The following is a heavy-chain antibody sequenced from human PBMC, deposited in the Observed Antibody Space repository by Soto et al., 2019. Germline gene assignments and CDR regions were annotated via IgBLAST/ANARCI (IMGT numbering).Heavy chain of an antibody. CDR2: IYYSGST. V-gene: IGHV4-59*08. CDR1: GGSISSYY. CDR3: TVTTRYNWFDP. D-gene: IGHD4-17*01. J-gene: IGHJ5*02. Sequence: SETLSLTCTVSGGSISSYYWSWIRQPPGKGLEWIGYIYYSGSTNYNPSLKSRVTISVDTSKNQFSLKLSSVTAADTAVYYCTVTTRYNWFDPWGQGTLVTVSS.